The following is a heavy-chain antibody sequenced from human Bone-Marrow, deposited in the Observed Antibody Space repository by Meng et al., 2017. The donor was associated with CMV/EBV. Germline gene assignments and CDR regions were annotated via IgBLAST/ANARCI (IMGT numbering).Heavy chain of an antibody. J-gene: IGHJ4*02. Sequence: RKASGYTFTGYYMHRVRQDPGQGVELIGWINPNSGGTNYAQKFQGRVTMTRDTSISTAYMELSRLRSDDTAVYYCARAYTLNPFDYWGQGTLVTVSS. CDR3: ARAYTLNPFDY. CDR1: GYTFTGYY. CDR2: INPNSGGT. V-gene: IGHV1-2*02. D-gene: IGHD2-2*02.